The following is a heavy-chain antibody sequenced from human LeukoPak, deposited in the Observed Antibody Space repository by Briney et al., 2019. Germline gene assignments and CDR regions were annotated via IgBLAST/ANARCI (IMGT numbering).Heavy chain of an antibody. V-gene: IGHV3-7*01. CDR2: IRQDGSEK. CDR1: GFTFSSYW. D-gene: IGHD6-13*01. J-gene: IGHJ4*02. Sequence: QPGGSLRLSCAASGFTFSSYWMSWVRQAPGKGLEWVANIRQDGSEKNYVDSVKGRFTISRDNAKNSLYLQMNSLRVEDTAVYYCARDKMQQSTEGSNFDHWGQGVLVTVSS. CDR3: ARDKMQQSTEGSNFDH.